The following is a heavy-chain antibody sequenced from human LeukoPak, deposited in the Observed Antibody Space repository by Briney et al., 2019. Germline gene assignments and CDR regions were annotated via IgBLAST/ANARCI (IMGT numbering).Heavy chain of an antibody. CDR1: GGSISSSNFY. CDR3: ARCGYSSGCYY. V-gene: IGHV4-39*07. Sequence: PSETLSLTCTDSGGSISSSNFYWVWIRQPPGRGLEWIGSIYYSGSTYYNPSLKSRVTMSVDTSNNQFSLKLTSVTAADTAVYYCARCGYSSGCYYWGQGILVTVSS. J-gene: IGHJ4*02. CDR2: IYYSGST. D-gene: IGHD5-18*01.